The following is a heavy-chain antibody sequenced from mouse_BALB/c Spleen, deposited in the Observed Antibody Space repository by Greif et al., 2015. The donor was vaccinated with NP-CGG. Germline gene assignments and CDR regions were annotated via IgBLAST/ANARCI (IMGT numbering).Heavy chain of an antibody. D-gene: IGHD2-4*01. V-gene: IGHV1S130*01. CDR2: IHPNSGNT. CDR1: GYTFTSSW. Sequence: QVHVKQSGSVLVRPGASVKLSCKASGYTFTSSWMHWAKQRPGQGLEWIGEIHPNSGNTNYNEKFKGKATLTVDTSSSTAYVDLSSLTSEDSAVYYCAKSGDYDNSFDYWGQGTTLTVSS. J-gene: IGHJ2*01. CDR3: AKSGDYDNSFDY.